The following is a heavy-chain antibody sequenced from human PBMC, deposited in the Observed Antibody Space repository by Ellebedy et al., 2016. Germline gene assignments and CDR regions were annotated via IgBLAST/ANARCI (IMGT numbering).Heavy chain of an antibody. V-gene: IGHV4-59*01. D-gene: IGHD6-19*01. CDR1: DDSIGNYY. J-gene: IGHJ3*01. Sequence: SETLSLTCTVSDDSIGNYYWNWIRRPPGKGLEWIGYVFHTGTTNYNPSLKSRVTMSVDTSKSQFSLRLTSVTAADTAVYYCAKWNGGWYAFEVWGQGTMVTVSS. CDR3: AKWNGGWYAFEV. CDR2: VFHTGTT.